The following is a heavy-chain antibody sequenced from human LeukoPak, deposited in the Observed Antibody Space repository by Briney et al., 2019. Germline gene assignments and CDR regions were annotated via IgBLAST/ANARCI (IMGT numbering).Heavy chain of an antibody. CDR1: GYTFTNNY. Sequence: ASVKVSCKASGYTFTNNYLHWVRQAPGQGLEWMGMIYPRDGSTSYAQNFQGRVTVTRDTSTTTVHMELRGLRSEDTAVYYCAKRDSSGWYNPRDAFDIWGQGTMVTASS. V-gene: IGHV1-46*01. J-gene: IGHJ3*02. CDR2: IYPRDGST. CDR3: AKRDSSGWYNPRDAFDI. D-gene: IGHD6-19*01.